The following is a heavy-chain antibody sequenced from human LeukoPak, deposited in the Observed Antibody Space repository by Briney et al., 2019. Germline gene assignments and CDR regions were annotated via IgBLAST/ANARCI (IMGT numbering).Heavy chain of an antibody. CDR2: IISKTYGGRG. Sequence: GGSLRLSCTAPGFTFGDYATNWFRQAPGKGLEWVGFIISKTYGGRGEYAASVKGRFTISRDDSKSIAHLQMNSLKTEDTAVYYCTRSERRTYKGGFDFWGQGTLVTVSS. CDR1: GFTFGDYA. J-gene: IGHJ4*02. V-gene: IGHV3-49*03. CDR3: TRSERRTYKGGFDF. D-gene: IGHD3-16*01.